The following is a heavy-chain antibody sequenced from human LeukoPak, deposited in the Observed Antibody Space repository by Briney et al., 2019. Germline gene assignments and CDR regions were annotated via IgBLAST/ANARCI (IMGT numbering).Heavy chain of an antibody. D-gene: IGHD3-10*01. V-gene: IGHV4-59*01. CDR3: ARVRYGSGSYQFDY. CDR2: IYYSGST. CDR1: GGSISSYY. J-gene: IGHJ4*02. Sequence: SETLSLTCTVSGGSISSYYWSWIRQPPGKGLEWIGYIYYSGSTNYNPSLKSRVSISVDTSKNQFSLKLSSVTAADTAVYYCARVRYGSGSYQFDYWGQGTLVTVSS.